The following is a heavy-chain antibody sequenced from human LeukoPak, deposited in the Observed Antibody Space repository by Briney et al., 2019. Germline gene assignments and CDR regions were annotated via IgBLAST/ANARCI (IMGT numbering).Heavy chain of an antibody. CDR3: ARDPGYSYGPPFDY. D-gene: IGHD5-18*01. CDR1: GFTFSSYW. V-gene: IGHV3-7*01. CDR2: IKQDGSEK. J-gene: IGHJ4*02. Sequence: GGSLRLSCAASGFTFSSYWMSWVRQAPGKGLEWVPYIKQDGSEKYYVDSVKGRFTISRDNAKNSLYLQMNSLRAEDTAVYFCARDPGYSYGPPFDYWGQGTLVTVSS.